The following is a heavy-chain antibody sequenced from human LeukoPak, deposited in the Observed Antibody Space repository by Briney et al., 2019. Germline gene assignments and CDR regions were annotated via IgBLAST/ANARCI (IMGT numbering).Heavy chain of an antibody. Sequence: ASVKVSCKASGYTFTSYYMHWVRQAPGQGLEWMGIINPSGGSTSYAQKFQGRVTMTEDTSTDTAYMELSSLRSEDTAVYYCATAFPTVVTPFDYWGQGTLVTVSS. V-gene: IGHV1-46*01. CDR3: ATAFPTVVTPFDY. CDR2: INPSGGST. D-gene: IGHD4-23*01. J-gene: IGHJ4*02. CDR1: GYTFTSYY.